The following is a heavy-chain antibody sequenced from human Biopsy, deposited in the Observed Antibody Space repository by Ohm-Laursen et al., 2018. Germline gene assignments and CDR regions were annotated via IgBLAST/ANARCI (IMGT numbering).Heavy chain of an antibody. V-gene: IGHV4-4*07. CDR1: GDSINNYY. D-gene: IGHD1-26*01. J-gene: IGHJ3*02. CDR3: ARGTGRYYVYGAFDI. CDR2: IYTSGGP. Sequence: SDTLSLTCTVSGDSINNYYWSWIRQPAGKGLEWIGRIYTSGGPNYNLSLESRVTMSVDTSKNQFSLNLRSVTAADTAVYYCARGTGRYYVYGAFDIWGQGTVVTVSS.